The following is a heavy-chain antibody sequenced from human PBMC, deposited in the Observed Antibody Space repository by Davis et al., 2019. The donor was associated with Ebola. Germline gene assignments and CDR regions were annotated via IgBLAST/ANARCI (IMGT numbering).Heavy chain of an antibody. CDR3: ATRVLGYCSA. V-gene: IGHV3-11*04. J-gene: IGHJ5*02. CDR2: ISSSGSTI. CDR1: GFTFSDYY. D-gene: IGHD2-15*01. Sequence: GESLKISCAASGFTFSDYYMSWIRQAPGKGLEWVSYISSSGSTIYYADSVKGRFTISRDNSKNTLYLQMNSLRAEDTAVYYCATRVLGYCSAWGQGTLVTVSS.